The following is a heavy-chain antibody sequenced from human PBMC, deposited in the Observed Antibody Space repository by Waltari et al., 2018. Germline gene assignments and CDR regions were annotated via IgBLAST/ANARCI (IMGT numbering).Heavy chain of an antibody. Sequence: QVQLVQSGAEVKKPGSSVKVSCKASGGTFSSYAISWVRQAPGQGLEWMGGIIPSFGTANYEHKFQGRVTITAYKSTSTAYMELGSLRSEDTAVYYCARDRAARVTTAFDLWGRGTLVTVSS. CDR2: IIPSFGTA. CDR3: ARDRAARVTTAFDL. D-gene: IGHD3-3*01. V-gene: IGHV1-69*14. J-gene: IGHJ2*01. CDR1: GGTFSSYA.